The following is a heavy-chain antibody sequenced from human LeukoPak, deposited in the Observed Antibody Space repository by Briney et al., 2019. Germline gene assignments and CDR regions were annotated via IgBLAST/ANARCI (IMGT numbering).Heavy chain of an antibody. CDR2: ISSSGSTI. V-gene: IGHV3-11*01. Sequence: PGGSLRLSCAASGFTFSDYYMSWIRQAPGKGLEWVSYISSSGSTIYYADSVKGRFTISRDNAKNSLYMQINSLRAEDTAVYYCGKDVGPSSLSSASRQIDYWGQGTLVTVSS. D-gene: IGHD2-2*01. J-gene: IGHJ4*02. CDR1: GFTFSDYY. CDR3: GKDVGPSSLSSASRQIDY.